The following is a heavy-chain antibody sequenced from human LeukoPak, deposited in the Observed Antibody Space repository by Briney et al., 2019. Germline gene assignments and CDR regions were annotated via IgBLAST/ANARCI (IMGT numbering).Heavy chain of an antibody. D-gene: IGHD6-13*01. V-gene: IGHV3-48*01. CDR1: GFTFSSSG. CDR3: ARDPNPTIYSSSWTRAFDI. CDR2: ISRSRSTI. J-gene: IGHJ3*02. Sequence: PGGSLRLSCAASGFTFSSSGMNWVRQAPGKGLEWVSYISRSRSTIYYAYSVKGRFTISRDNAKNSLYLRMSSLRAEDTAVYYCARDPNPTIYSSSWTRAFDIWGQGTTVTVSS.